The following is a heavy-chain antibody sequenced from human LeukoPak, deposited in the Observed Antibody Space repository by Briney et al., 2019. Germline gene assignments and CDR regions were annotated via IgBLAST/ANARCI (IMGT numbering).Heavy chain of an antibody. D-gene: IGHD3-22*01. Sequence: GGSLRLSCAASGFTFSSYAMSWVRQAPGKGLEWVSAISGSGGSKYYADSVKGRFTISRDNSKNTLYLQMNSLRAEDTAVYYCAKDLGPYYYDSMDYWGQGTLVTVSS. J-gene: IGHJ4*02. CDR3: AKDLGPYYYDSMDY. CDR1: GFTFSSYA. V-gene: IGHV3-23*01. CDR2: ISGSGGSK.